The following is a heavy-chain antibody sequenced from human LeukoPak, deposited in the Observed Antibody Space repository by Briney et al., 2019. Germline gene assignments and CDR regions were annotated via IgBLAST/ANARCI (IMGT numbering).Heavy chain of an antibody. Sequence: GESLKISCKGSGYNFAIYWIAWVRQMPGKGLEWMGIIYPGDSDTRYSPSFQGQVTISANKSISTGYLQWSSLKASDTAIYSCARPRNSGAYYTALDIWGQGTMVTVSS. CDR3: ARPRNSGAYYTALDI. CDR2: IYPGDSDT. D-gene: IGHD1-26*01. J-gene: IGHJ3*02. CDR1: GYNFAIYW. V-gene: IGHV5-51*01.